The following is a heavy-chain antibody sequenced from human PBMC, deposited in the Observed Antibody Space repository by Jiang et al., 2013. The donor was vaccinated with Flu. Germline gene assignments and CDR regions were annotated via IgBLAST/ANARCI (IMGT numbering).Heavy chain of an antibody. V-gene: IGHV4-39*01. CDR1: GGSISSSTFF. CDR3: ARHFQWEVVGIDY. Sequence: ETLSLTCTVSGGSISSSTFFWGWIRQSPGKGLEWIGSFYYSGSSYYTPSLKSRVSISVETSKNQFSLKLTSVTGADTAVYYCARHFQWEVVGIDYWGQGTLVTVSS. CDR2: FYYSGSS. J-gene: IGHJ4*02. D-gene: IGHD1-26*01.